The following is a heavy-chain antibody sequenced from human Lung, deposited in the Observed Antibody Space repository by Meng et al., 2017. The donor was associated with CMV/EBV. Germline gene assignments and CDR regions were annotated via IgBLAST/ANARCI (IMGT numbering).Heavy chain of an antibody. Sequence: QVQLRESGPALVKPSETLSLTCSVSGDSITNHNWCAWVRQPPGKGLEWIGEIPHRGSSAYNPSLKSRVSMSIDKSKNQFSLKLTSVTAADTAVYHCLRRSGGSVWGQGTLVTVSS. J-gene: IGHJ1*01. CDR3: LRRSGGSV. CDR1: GDSITNHNW. D-gene: IGHD3-10*01. V-gene: IGHV4-4*02. CDR2: IPHRGSS.